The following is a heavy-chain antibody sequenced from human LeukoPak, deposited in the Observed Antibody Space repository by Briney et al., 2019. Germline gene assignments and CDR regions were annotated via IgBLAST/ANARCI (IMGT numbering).Heavy chain of an antibody. CDR1: GYTFTSYG. D-gene: IGHD3-10*01. Sequence: ASVKVSCKASGYTFTSYGISWVRQAPGQGLEWMGWISAYNGNTNYAQKFQGRVTMTRNTSISTAYMELSSLRSEDTAVYYCARGPVAYGSGEGLDYWGQGTLVTVSS. V-gene: IGHV1-18*01. J-gene: IGHJ4*02. CDR2: ISAYNGNT. CDR3: ARGPVAYGSGEGLDY.